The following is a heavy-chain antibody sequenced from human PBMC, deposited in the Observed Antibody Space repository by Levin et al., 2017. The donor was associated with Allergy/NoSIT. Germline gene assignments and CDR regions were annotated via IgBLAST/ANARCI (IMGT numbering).Heavy chain of an antibody. CDR1: GFTFTNYA. CDR3: TRDRGLVPTIF. Sequence: GGSLRLSCAASGFTFTNYAMTWVRQAPGKGLEWVSGISGSGTSPFYADSVKGRFTISRDNSNNTLYLQMNSLRAEDTAVYYCTRDRGLVPTIFWGQGILVTVSS. V-gene: IGHV3-23*01. CDR2: ISGSGTSP. J-gene: IGHJ4*02. D-gene: IGHD5-12*01.